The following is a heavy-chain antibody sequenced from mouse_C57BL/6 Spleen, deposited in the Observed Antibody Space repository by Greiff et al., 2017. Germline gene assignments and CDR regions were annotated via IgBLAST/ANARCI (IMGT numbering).Heavy chain of an antibody. V-gene: IGHV1-69*01. D-gene: IGHD2-4*01. J-gene: IGHJ3*01. Sequence: VQLQQPGAELVMPGASVKLSCKASGYTFTSYWMHWVKQRPGQGLEWIGEIDPSDSYTNYNQKFKGKSTLTVDKSSSTAYMQLSSLTSEDSAVYYCASGDYDPAWFAYWGQGTLVTVSA. CDR1: GYTFTSYW. CDR3: ASGDYDPAWFAY. CDR2: IDPSDSYT.